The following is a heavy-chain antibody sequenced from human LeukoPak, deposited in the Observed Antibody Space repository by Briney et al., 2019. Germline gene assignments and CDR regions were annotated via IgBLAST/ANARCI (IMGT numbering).Heavy chain of an antibody. Sequence: PSETLSLTCTVSGGSISSSSYYWGWIRQPPGKGLEWIATIYYTGSTYYNSSLKSRVAISVDTSKNQFSLNLSSVTAADTAVYYCARRLKTTVAEFYFDYWGQGTLVTVSS. V-gene: IGHV4-39*01. D-gene: IGHD6-19*01. CDR3: ARRLKTTVAEFYFDY. J-gene: IGHJ4*02. CDR1: GGSISSSSYY. CDR2: IYYTGST.